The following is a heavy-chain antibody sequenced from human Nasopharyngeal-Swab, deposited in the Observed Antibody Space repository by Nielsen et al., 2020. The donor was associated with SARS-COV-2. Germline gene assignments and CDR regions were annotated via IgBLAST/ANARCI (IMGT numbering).Heavy chain of an antibody. V-gene: IGHV5-51*01. CDR1: GYSFTSYW. D-gene: IGHD6-13*01. Sequence: GESLKISCKGSGYSFTSYWIGWVRQMPGKGLEWMGIIYPGDSDTRYSPSFQGQVTISADKSISTAYLQWSSLKASDTAMYYCARSITSSSWYLCGMDVWGQGTTVTVSS. CDR3: ARSITSSSWYLCGMDV. J-gene: IGHJ6*02. CDR2: IYPGDSDT.